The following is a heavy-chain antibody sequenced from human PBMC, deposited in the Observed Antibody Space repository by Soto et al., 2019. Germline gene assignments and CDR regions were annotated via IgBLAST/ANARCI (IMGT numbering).Heavy chain of an antibody. Sequence: EVQLVESGGGLVQPGRSLRLSCAASSFTFGDYAMHWVRQTPGKGLEWVSCISWDSGNIVYVDSVEGRFTISRDNAKNSLFLQMNSLRPEDTAFCYCTKGYTTSCFAHFDYWGQGALVTVSS. CDR3: TKGYTTSCFAHFDY. D-gene: IGHD2-2*01. J-gene: IGHJ4*02. V-gene: IGHV3-9*01. CDR2: ISWDSGNI. CDR1: SFTFGDYA.